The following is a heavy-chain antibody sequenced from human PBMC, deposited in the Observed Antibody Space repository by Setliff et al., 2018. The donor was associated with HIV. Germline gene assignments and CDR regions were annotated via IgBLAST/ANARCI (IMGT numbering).Heavy chain of an antibody. CDR3: ARDEATGGVDY. D-gene: IGHD3-16*01. Sequence: PGGSLRLSCAASGFTFSNYEMNWVRQAPGKGLEWVSYITGSGSRIYYADSVKGRFTISRDNAKNSVYLQMSSLRAEDTAVYYCARDEATGGVDYWGQGTLVTVSS. V-gene: IGHV3-48*03. CDR1: GFTFSNYE. CDR2: ITGSGSRI. J-gene: IGHJ4*02.